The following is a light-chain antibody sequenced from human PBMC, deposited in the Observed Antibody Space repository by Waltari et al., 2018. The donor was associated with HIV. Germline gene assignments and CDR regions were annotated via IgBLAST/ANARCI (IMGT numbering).Light chain of an antibody. CDR3: CSYAGSSTFV. V-gene: IGLV2-23*02. CDR2: DVT. Sequence: QSALTQPASVSGSPGQSITISCTGTSSDVGNYNYVSWYQQHPGKAPKLMIYDVTKRPSGISDRFSGSKSGNTASLTISGLQAEDEADYYCCSYAGSSTFVFGTGTKVTV. CDR1: SSDVGNYNY. J-gene: IGLJ1*01.